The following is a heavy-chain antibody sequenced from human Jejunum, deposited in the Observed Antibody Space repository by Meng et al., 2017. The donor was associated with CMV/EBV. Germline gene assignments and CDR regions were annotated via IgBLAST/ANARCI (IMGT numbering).Heavy chain of an antibody. D-gene: IGHD1-1*01. V-gene: IGHV1-69*04. CDR1: GVNLSNYA. CDR3: ARVTTFVYGMDV. Sequence: ASGVNLSNYAIPWVRQVPGQGLEWLGRIIPVLGVANYAQKFQGRVTLTAVKSTSTTYMELSSLRSEDTAVYYCARVTTFVYGMDVWGQGTTVTVSS. CDR2: IIPVLGVA. J-gene: IGHJ6*02.